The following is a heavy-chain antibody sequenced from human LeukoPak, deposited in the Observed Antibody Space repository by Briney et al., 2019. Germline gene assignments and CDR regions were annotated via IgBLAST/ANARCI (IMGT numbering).Heavy chain of an antibody. V-gene: IGHV4-59*01. D-gene: IGHD2-2*02. CDR2: IYYSGST. CDR3: ARIPQYCSSTSCYKVYFDY. J-gene: IGHJ4*02. CDR1: GGSISSYY. Sequence: SETLSLTCTVSGGSISSYYWSWIRQPPGKGLEWIGYIYYSGSTNYNPSLKSRVTISVDTSKNQLSLKLSSVTAADTAVYYCARIPQYCSSTSCYKVYFDYWGQGTLVTVSS.